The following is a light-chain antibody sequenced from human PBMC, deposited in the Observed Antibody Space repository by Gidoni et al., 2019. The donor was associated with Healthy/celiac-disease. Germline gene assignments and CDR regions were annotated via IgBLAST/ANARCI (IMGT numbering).Light chain of an antibody. CDR2: WAS. V-gene: IGKV4-1*01. CDR3: QKYYRISYT. CDR1: QSVLYSSNNKNY. Sequence: DIVMTQSPDSLAVSLGERATINCKSSQSVLYSSNNKNYLAWYQQKPGQPPKLLIYWASTRESGVPDRFSGSGSGTDFTLTISSLQAEDVAVYYCQKYYRISYTFGQGTKLEIK. J-gene: IGKJ2*01.